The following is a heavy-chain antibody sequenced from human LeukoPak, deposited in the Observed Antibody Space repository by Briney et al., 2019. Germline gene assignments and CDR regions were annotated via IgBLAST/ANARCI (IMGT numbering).Heavy chain of an antibody. CDR2: IYYRGRT. V-gene: IGHV4-39*01. J-gene: IGHJ4*02. D-gene: IGHD3-22*01. CDR1: NGSIITSSYY. CDR3: ARQKILDDNYDSSGYYVDQ. Sequence: SETLSLTCTVSNGSIITSSYYWGWIRQPPGKGLKWIGSIYYRGRTYYSPSLKTRVTISADTSNNQFSLNLSSVTASDTAVYYCARQKILDDNYDSSGYYVDQWGQGSLVTVSS.